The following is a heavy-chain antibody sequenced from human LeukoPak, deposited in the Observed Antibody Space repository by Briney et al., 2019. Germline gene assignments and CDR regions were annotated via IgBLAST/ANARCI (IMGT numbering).Heavy chain of an antibody. Sequence: ASVKVSCKASGYTFTSYGISWVRQAPGQGLEWMGWISAYNGNTNYAQKLQGRVTMTTDTSTSTAYMELRSLRSDDTAVYYCARDSAKSEQIVVVVAAFDPIDYWGQGTLVTVSS. CDR2: ISAYNGNT. D-gene: IGHD2-15*01. V-gene: IGHV1-18*01. CDR3: ARDSAKSEQIVVVVAAFDPIDY. CDR1: GYTFTSYG. J-gene: IGHJ4*02.